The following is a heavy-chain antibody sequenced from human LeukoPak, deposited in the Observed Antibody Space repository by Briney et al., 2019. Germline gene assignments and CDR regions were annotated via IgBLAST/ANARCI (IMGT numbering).Heavy chain of an antibody. CDR1: GYTLTELS. Sequence: ASVKVSCKVSGYTLTELSMHWVRQAPGKGLEWMGGFDPEDGETIYAQKFQGRVTMTEDTSTDTAYMELSSLRSEDTAVYYCATGGQQLVQRRFDPWGQGTLVTVSS. CDR2: FDPEDGET. CDR3: ATGGQQLVQRRFDP. V-gene: IGHV1-24*01. D-gene: IGHD6-13*01. J-gene: IGHJ5*02.